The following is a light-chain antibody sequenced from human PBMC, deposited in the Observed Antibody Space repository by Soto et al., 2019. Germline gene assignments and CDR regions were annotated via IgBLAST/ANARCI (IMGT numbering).Light chain of an antibody. Sequence: QPVLTQSSSASASLGSSVKLTCTLSSGHSSYIIAWHQQQPGKAPRYLMKIEGSGSYNKGSGVPDRFSGSSSGADRYLTISRLQFEDEADYYCETWDRNAWVFGGGTQLTVL. CDR3: ETWDRNAWV. V-gene: IGLV4-60*02. CDR1: SGHSSYI. J-gene: IGLJ3*02. CDR2: IEGSGSY.